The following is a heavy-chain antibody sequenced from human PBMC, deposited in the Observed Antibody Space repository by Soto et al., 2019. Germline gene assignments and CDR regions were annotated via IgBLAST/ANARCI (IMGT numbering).Heavy chain of an antibody. J-gene: IGHJ4*02. D-gene: IGHD2-2*01. V-gene: IGHV3-23*01. CDR3: AKDRYCSTTSCYYGDFDY. Sequence: GGSLRLSCAASGFTFSNYDMSWVRQAPGKGLEWVSTISGSGSSTDYADSVKGRFTVSRDNSKNTLYLQVNSLRAEDTAVYYCAKDRYCSTTSCYYGDFDYWGQGTLVTVSS. CDR1: GFTFSNYD. CDR2: ISGSGSST.